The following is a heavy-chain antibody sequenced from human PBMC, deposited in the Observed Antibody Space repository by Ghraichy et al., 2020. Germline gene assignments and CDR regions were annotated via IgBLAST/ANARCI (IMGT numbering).Heavy chain of an antibody. CDR1: GFTFSSYA. CDR2: ISGSGGTT. CDR3: AKDVDTSVVNRYYYYAMDV. Sequence: GGSLRLSCAASGFTFSSYAMSWVRQAPGKGLEWVSLISGSGGTTYYADSVRGRFTISRDNSKNTLYLQLSSLRAEDTAVYYCAKDVDTSVVNRYYYYAMDVWGQATTVTVAS. J-gene: IGHJ6*02. D-gene: IGHD5-18*01. V-gene: IGHV3-23*01.